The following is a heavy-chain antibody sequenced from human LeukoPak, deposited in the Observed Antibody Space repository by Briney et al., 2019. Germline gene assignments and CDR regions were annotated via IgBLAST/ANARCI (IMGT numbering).Heavy chain of an antibody. Sequence: GGSLRLSRAASGFTFSSYWMSWVRQAPGKGLEWVANIKQDGSEKYYVDSVKGRFTISRDNAKNSLYLQMNSLRAEDTAVYYCASWGYYYDSSGYYSFDYWGQGTLVTVSS. CDR2: IKQDGSEK. V-gene: IGHV3-7*01. D-gene: IGHD3-22*01. CDR1: GFTFSSYW. CDR3: ASWGYYYDSSGYYSFDY. J-gene: IGHJ4*02.